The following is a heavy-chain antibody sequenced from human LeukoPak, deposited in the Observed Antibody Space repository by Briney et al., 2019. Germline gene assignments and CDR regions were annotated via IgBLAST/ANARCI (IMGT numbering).Heavy chain of an antibody. CDR2: INHSGST. CDR1: GGSISSSSYY. D-gene: IGHD3-9*01. J-gene: IGHJ4*02. V-gene: IGHV4-39*07. Sequence: PSETLSLTCSVSGGSISSSSYYWSWIRQPPGNGLEWIGEINHSGSTNYNPSRKSRVTISVDTSKNQFSLKLSSVTAADTAVYYCATTQTGYPFYYFDYWGQGTLVTVSS. CDR3: ATTQTGYPFYYFDY.